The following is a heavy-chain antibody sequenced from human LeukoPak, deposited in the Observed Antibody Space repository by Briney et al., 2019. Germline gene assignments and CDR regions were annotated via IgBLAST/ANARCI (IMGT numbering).Heavy chain of an antibody. V-gene: IGHV4-34*01. Sequence: TSETLSLTCAVYGGSFSGRYWSWIRQPPGKGLEWIGEINHSGSTNYNPSLKSRVTISVDTSKNQFSLKLSSVTAADTAVYYCARGYGGKPDYWGQGTLVTVSS. CDR2: INHSGST. D-gene: IGHD4-23*01. CDR3: ARGYGGKPDY. CDR1: GGSFSGRY. J-gene: IGHJ4*02.